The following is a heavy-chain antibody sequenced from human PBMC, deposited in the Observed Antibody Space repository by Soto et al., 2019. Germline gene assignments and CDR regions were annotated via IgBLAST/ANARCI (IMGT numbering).Heavy chain of an antibody. Sequence: QITLKESGPTLVKPTQTLTLTCTFSGFSLSTSGVGVGWIRQPPGKALEWLALIYWDDDKRYSPSLKSRLTITKDTSKNQVVLTMXNXXXXXTXXXXXXXXXXXXXXXXXWXQGTLVTVSS. J-gene: IGHJ4*02. CDR3: XXXXXXXXXXXX. V-gene: IGHV2-5*02. CDR1: GFSLSTSGVG. CDR2: IYWDDDK.